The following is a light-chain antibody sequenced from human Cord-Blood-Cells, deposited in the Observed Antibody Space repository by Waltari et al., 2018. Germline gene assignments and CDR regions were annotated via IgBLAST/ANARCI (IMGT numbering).Light chain of an antibody. J-gene: IGLJ1*01. V-gene: IGLV2-23*01. CDR3: CSYSGSSTYV. CDR2: EGS. Sequence: QSALTQHASVSGSSGKSISISCTGSSRDVGSYYPTFWYQQHPGKAPKLMICEGSKRPSGVSNRFSGSKSGNTASLTISGLQAEDEADYYCCSYSGSSTYVFGTGTKVTVL. CDR1: SRDVGSYYP.